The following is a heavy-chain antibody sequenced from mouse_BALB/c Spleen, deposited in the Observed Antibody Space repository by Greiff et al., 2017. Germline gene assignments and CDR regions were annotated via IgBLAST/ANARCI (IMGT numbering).Heavy chain of an antibody. Sequence: EVQLQESGPSLVKPSQTLSLTCSVTGDSITSGYWNWIRQLPGNKLEYMGYISYSGSTNYNPSLNSRITITRDTSKNQYYLQLNSVTTEDTATYFCARYRWDEGFAYWGQGTLVTVSA. CDR1: GDSITSGY. CDR2: ISYSGST. D-gene: IGHD4-1*01. CDR3: ARYRWDEGFAY. J-gene: IGHJ3*01. V-gene: IGHV3-8*02.